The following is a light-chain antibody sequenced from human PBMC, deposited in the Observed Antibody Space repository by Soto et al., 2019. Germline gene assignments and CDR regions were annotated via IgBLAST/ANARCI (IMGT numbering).Light chain of an antibody. CDR1: QSVSSN. CDR2: GAS. V-gene: IGKV3-15*01. Sequence: EIVMTQSPATLSVAPLEIATLSFRASQSVSSNLAWYQQKPGKAPRLLIYGASTMATGIPARFSGSGSGTEFTLTISSLQSEDFAVYYCQQYNSWPQAFGQGTKVDIK. J-gene: IGKJ1*01. CDR3: QQYNSWPQA.